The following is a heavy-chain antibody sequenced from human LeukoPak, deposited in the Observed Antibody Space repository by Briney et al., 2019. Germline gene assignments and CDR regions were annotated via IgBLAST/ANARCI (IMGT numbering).Heavy chain of an antibody. Sequence: PSETLSLTCAVYGGSFSGYYWSWIRQPPGKGLEWIGEINHSGSTNYNPSLKSRVTISVDTSKNQFSLKLSSVTAADTAVYYCARAATALPRVWGQGTLVTVSS. V-gene: IGHV4-34*01. CDR2: INHSGST. CDR3: ARAATALPRV. CDR1: GGSFSGYY. J-gene: IGHJ4*02. D-gene: IGHD6-13*01.